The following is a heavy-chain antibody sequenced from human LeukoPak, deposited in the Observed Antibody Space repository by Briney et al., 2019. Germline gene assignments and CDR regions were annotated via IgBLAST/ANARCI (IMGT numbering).Heavy chain of an antibody. CDR1: GFPFSGYA. V-gene: IGHV3-30-3*01. CDR3: AKDTGQWPVRTFDY. D-gene: IGHD6-19*01. J-gene: IGHJ4*02. CDR2: MSHDGTNK. Sequence: PGRSLRLSCAASGFPFSGYAMHWVRQAPGKGLEWVAVMSHDGTNKYYADSVKGRFTISRDNSKDTLYLQMNSLRAEDTALYYCAKDTGQWPVRTFDYWGQGTLVTVSS.